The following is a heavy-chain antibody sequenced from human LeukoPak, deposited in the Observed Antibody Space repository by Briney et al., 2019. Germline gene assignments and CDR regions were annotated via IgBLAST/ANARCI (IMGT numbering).Heavy chain of an antibody. CDR2: ISSSSSYI. J-gene: IGHJ3*02. V-gene: IGHV3-21*01. D-gene: IGHD1-14*01. CDR3: ARTGLPSDAFDI. Sequence: PGGSLRLSCAASGFTFSSYSMNWVRQAPGKGLEWVSSISSSSSYIYYAGSVKGRFTISRDNAKNSLYLQMNSLRAEDTAVYYCARTGLPSDAFDIWGQGTMVTVSS. CDR1: GFTFSSYS.